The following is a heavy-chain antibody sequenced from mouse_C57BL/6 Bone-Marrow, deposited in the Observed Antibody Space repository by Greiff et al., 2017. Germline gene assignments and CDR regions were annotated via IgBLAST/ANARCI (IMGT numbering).Heavy chain of an antibody. CDR2: ISSGGSYT. D-gene: IGHD2-1*01. J-gene: IGHJ2*01. Sequence: EVHLVESGGDLVKPGGSLKLSCAASGFTFSSYGMSWVRQTPDKRLEWVATISSGGSYTYYPDSVRGRFTISRDNAKNTLYLQMSSLKSEDTAMYYCARRGGKYFDYWGQGTTRTVSS. V-gene: IGHV5-6*01. CDR1: GFTFSSYG. CDR3: ARRGGKYFDY.